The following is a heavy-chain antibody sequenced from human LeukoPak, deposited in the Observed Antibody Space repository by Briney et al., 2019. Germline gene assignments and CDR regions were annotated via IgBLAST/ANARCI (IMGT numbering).Heavy chain of an antibody. D-gene: IGHD3-22*01. CDR3: ARGLGYYEA. Sequence: SETLSLTCTVSGGSISSYYWSWIRQPPGKGLEWIGYIYYSGSTNYNPSLKSRVTISVDTSKNQFSLKLSSVTAADTAVYYCARGLGYYEAWGQGTLVTVSS. CDR1: GGSISSYY. CDR2: IYYSGST. J-gene: IGHJ5*02. V-gene: IGHV4-59*12.